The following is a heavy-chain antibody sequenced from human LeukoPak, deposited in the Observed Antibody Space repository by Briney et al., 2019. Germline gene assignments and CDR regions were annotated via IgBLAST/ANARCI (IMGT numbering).Heavy chain of an antibody. CDR3: ATHCSSTSCYENGMDV. V-gene: IGHV4-38-2*01. J-gene: IGHJ6*04. CDR2: IYHSGST. CDR1: GYSISSGYY. D-gene: IGHD2-2*01. Sequence: SETQSLTCAVSGYSISSGYYWGWIRQPPGKGLEWIGSIYHSGSTYYNPSLKSRVTISVDTSKNQFSLKLSSVTAADTAVYYCATHCSSTSCYENGMDVWGKGTTVTVSS.